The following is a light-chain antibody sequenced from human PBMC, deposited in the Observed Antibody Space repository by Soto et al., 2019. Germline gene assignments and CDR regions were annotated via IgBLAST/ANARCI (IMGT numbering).Light chain of an antibody. CDR3: QQYGSSLT. CDR1: QSVLYSSNNKNY. J-gene: IGKJ5*01. Sequence: DIVLTHSPYSLAVSLGERATINCKSSQSVLYSSNNKNYLAWYQQKAGQPPKLLIYWASTRESGVPDRFSGSGSGTDFTLTISRLEPEDFAVYYCQQYGSSLTFGQGTRLEIK. V-gene: IGKV4-1*01. CDR2: WAS.